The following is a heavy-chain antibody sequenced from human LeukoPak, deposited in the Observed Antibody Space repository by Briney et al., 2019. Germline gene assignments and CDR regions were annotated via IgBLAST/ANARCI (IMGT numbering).Heavy chain of an antibody. D-gene: IGHD3-9*01. CDR1: GYTFTGYY. Sequence: ASVKVSCKASGYTFTGYYMHWVRQAPGQGLEWMGWINPNSGGTNYAQRFQGRVTMTRDTSISTAYMELSRLRSDDTAVYYCASSPIHFDWLSSFDYWGRGTLVTVSS. V-gene: IGHV1-2*02. J-gene: IGHJ4*02. CDR2: INPNSGGT. CDR3: ASSPIHFDWLSSFDY.